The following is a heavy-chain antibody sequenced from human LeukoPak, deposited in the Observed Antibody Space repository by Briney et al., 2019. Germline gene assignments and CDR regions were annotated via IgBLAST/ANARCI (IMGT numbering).Heavy chain of an antibody. V-gene: IGHV1-8*03. CDR2: MNPNSGNT. J-gene: IGHJ4*02. Sequence: ASVKVSCKASGYTFTSYDINWVRQATGQGLEWMGWMNPNSGNTGYAQKFQGRVTITRNTSISTAYMELSSLRSEDTAVYYCAKDLSSENVLRFLEWFLVIDYWGQGTLVTVSS. CDR3: AKDLSSENVLRFLEWFLVIDY. CDR1: GYTFTSYD. D-gene: IGHD3-3*01.